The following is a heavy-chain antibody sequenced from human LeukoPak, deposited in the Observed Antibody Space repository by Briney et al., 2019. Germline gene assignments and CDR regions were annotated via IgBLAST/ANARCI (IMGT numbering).Heavy chain of an antibody. J-gene: IGHJ4*02. D-gene: IGHD3-22*01. CDR3: ARDGRRYYYDSSGYPGMPYYFDY. CDR1: GGSFSGYY. Sequence: SETLSLTCAVYGGSFSGYYWSWIRQPLGKGLEWIGEINHSGSTNYNPSLKSRVTISVDTSKNQFSLKLSSVTAADTAVYYCARDGRRYYYDSSGYPGMPYYFDYWGQGTLVTVSS. CDR2: INHSGST. V-gene: IGHV4-34*01.